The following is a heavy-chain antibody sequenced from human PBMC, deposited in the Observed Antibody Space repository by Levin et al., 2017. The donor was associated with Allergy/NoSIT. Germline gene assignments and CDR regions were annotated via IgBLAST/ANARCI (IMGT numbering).Heavy chain of an antibody. D-gene: IGHD4-11*01. Sequence: QTGGSLRLSCAASGFTFSSHAMSWVRQAPGKGLEWVSVISGSGETTYHADSVKGRFTISRDNSKNTLYLQMNSLRAEDTAVYYCAKDRHSNYDYWGQGTLVTVSS. CDR3: AKDRHSNYDY. CDR2: ISGSGETT. J-gene: IGHJ4*02. CDR1: GFTFSSHA. V-gene: IGHV3-23*01.